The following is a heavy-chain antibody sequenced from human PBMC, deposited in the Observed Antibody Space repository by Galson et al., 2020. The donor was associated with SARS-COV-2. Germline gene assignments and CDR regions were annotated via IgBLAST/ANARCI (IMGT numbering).Heavy chain of an antibody. D-gene: IGHD6-19*01. Sequence: GGSLRLSCAASGFTFSSYSMNWVRQAPGKGLEWVSYISSSSSTIYYADSVKGRFTISRDNAKNSLYLQMNSLGAEDTAVYYCARALAGTNSCSDYWGQGTLVTVSS. CDR1: GFTFSSYS. J-gene: IGHJ4*02. CDR3: ARALAGTNSCSDY. CDR2: ISSSSSTI. V-gene: IGHV3-48*04.